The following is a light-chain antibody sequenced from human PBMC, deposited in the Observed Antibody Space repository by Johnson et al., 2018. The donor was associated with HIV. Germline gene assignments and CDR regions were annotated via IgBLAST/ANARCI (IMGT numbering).Light chain of an antibody. CDR1: SSNIGNNY. Sequence: QSVLTQPPSVSAAPGQKVTISCSGSSSNIGNNYVSWYQQLPGTAPKLLIYENNKRPSGIPDRFSGSKSGTSATLGITGLQTGDEADYYCGTWDSRLSARRYVFGTGTKVTVL. J-gene: IGLJ1*01. CDR3: GTWDSRLSARRYV. CDR2: ENN. V-gene: IGLV1-51*02.